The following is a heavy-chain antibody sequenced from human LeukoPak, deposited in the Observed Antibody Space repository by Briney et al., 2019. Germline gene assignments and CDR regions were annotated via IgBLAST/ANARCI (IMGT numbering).Heavy chain of an antibody. CDR3: AREPGYCSSTSCYTDNP. V-gene: IGHV3-30*03. CDR2: ISNDGSKT. Sequence: GGSLRLSCAASGFTFRSYGMHWVRQAPGKGLEWVAVISNDGSKTYYVDSVKGRFTISRDNAKNSLYLQMNSLRAEDTAMYYCAREPGYCSSTSCYTDNPWGQGTLVTVSS. CDR1: GFTFRSYG. D-gene: IGHD2-2*02. J-gene: IGHJ5*02.